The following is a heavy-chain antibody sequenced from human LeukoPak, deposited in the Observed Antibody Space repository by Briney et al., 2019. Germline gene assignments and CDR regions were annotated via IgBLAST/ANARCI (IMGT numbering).Heavy chain of an antibody. Sequence: GGSLRLSCAASGFTFSSYAMHWVRQAPGKGLEYVSAISSNGGSTYYANSVKGRFTISRDNSKNTLYPQMGSLRAEDMAVYYCARGPSSGYYYGWFDPWGQGTLVTVSS. V-gene: IGHV3-64*01. CDR2: ISSNGGST. J-gene: IGHJ5*02. CDR3: ARGPSSGYYYGWFDP. D-gene: IGHD3-22*01. CDR1: GFTFSSYA.